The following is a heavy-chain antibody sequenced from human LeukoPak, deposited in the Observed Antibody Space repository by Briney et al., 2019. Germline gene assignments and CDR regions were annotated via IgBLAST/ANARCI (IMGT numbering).Heavy chain of an antibody. CDR1: GDSIGSYY. J-gene: IGHJ4*02. CDR2: IYYSVGTSGRT. D-gene: IGHD3-3*01. Sequence: ETLSLTCTVSGDSIGSYYWSWIRQPPGKGLEWIGYIYYSVGTSGRTKYNPSLKSRVTISVDTSKNQFSLKLVSVTASDTAVYYCARRKASEWSFDYWGQGTLVTVSS. CDR3: ARRKASEWSFDY. V-gene: IGHV4-59*08.